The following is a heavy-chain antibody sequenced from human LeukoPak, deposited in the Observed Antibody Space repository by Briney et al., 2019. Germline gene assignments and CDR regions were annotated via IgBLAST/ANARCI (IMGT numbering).Heavy chain of an antibody. CDR3: ARHFAGGSMLRGHYYYYYYMDV. J-gene: IGHJ6*03. CDR2: IYTSGST. CDR1: GGSISSYY. D-gene: IGHD3-10*01. V-gene: IGHV4-4*07. Sequence: PSETLSLTCTVSGGSISSYYWSWIRQPAGKGLEWIGRIYTSGSTNYNPSLRSRVTISVDKSKNQFSLKLSSVTAADTAVYYCARHFAGGSMLRGHYYYYYYMDVWGKGTTVTVS.